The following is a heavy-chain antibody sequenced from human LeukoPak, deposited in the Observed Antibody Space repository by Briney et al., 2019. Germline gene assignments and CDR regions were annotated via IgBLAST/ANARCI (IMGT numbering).Heavy chain of an antibody. J-gene: IGHJ4*02. Sequence: GGSLRLSCAASGLTFSSYSINWVRQAPGKGLEWVSSISVRSNYIYYADSVRGRSSISRDDARDSLYLEMNSLRAEDSAVYYCVRLRRNSDRSGYYYYYDYWGQGTLVTVSS. CDR3: VRLRRNSDRSGYYYYYDY. V-gene: IGHV3-21*01. CDR1: GLTFSSYS. D-gene: IGHD3-22*01. CDR2: ISVRSNYI.